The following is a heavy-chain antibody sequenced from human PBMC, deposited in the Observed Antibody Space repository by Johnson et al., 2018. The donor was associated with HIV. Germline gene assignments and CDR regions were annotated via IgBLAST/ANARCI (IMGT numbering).Heavy chain of an antibody. J-gene: IGHJ3*02. Sequence: QVQLVESGGGVVQPGGSLRFSCAASGFSFSSYGMHWVRQAPGKGLEWVAFIQYDGSNKYYADSVKGRFTISRDNSKNTLYLQMNSLRAEDTAVYYCARELEFGDLRKNDAFDIWGQGTMVTVSS. D-gene: IGHD4-17*01. CDR3: ARELEFGDLRKNDAFDI. V-gene: IGHV3-30*02. CDR1: GFSFSSYG. CDR2: IQYDGSNK.